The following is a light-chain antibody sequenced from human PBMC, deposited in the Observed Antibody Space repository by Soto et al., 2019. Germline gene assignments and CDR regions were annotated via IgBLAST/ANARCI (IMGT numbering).Light chain of an antibody. CDR1: SSNIGNNY. J-gene: IGLJ1*01. CDR2: DNN. V-gene: IGLV1-51*01. CDR3: GTWDSSLSAHV. Sequence: QSALTQPPSVSAAPGRKVTISCSGSSSNIGNNYVSWYQQLPGTAPKLLIYDNNKRPSGIPDRFSGSKSGTSATLGITGLQTGDEADYYCGTWDSSLSAHVFGTGTKVTVL.